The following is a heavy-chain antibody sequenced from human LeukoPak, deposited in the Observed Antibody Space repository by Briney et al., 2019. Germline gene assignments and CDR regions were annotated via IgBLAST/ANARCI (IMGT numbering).Heavy chain of an antibody. D-gene: IGHD3-10*01. Sequence: GGSLRLSCAASGFIFSDYYMSWIRQAPGKGLEWVSSITSSSTYIYYADSVKGRFTISRDNAKNSLYLQMNSLRAEDTAVYYCTRAGFVGGFDYWGQGTLVTVSS. CDR1: GFIFSDYY. V-gene: IGHV3-11*06. J-gene: IGHJ4*02. CDR2: ITSSSTYI. CDR3: TRAGFVGGFDY.